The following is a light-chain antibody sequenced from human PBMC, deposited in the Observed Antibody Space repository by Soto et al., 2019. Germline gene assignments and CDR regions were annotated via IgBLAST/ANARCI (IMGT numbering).Light chain of an antibody. CDR3: QHYHPSPWT. CDR1: QSISSW. CDR2: KAS. V-gene: IGKV1-5*03. Sequence: DIPMTQSPSTLSASVGDRVTITCRASQSISSWVAWYQQKPGKGPKRLIYKASHLESGVPSKFSGSRSGTELTLTMSRLQHGDLAPYFFQHYHPSPWTFGHGPNVDI. J-gene: IGKJ1*01.